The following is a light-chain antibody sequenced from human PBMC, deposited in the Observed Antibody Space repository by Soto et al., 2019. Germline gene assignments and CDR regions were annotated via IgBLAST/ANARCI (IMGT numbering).Light chain of an antibody. J-gene: IGKJ2*01. V-gene: IGKV3-20*01. Sequence: EVVLTQSPGTLSLSPGERATLSCRTSQSVTSSFLSWFQQKPGQPPRLLLYGASRRAAGTPDRFSGSGSGTDFTRIISRLEPEDSAVYHCQLYGSYMFTFGQGTKLEI. CDR2: GAS. CDR1: QSVTSSF. CDR3: QLYGSYMFT.